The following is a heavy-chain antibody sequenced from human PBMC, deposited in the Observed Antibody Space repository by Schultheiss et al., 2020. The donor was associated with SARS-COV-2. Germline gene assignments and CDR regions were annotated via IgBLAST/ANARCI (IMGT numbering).Heavy chain of an antibody. J-gene: IGHJ4*02. D-gene: IGHD3-10*01. V-gene: IGHV3-74*01. CDR3: ARDLSGREDY. Sequence: GGSLRLSCAASDFTFNTYWMHWVRQAPGKGPVWVARMNEDGSTTNHADSVKGRFTISRDNAKNTLYLQLNSLRGEDTAVYYCARDLSGREDYWGQGTLVTVSS. CDR1: DFTFNTYW. CDR2: MNEDGSTT.